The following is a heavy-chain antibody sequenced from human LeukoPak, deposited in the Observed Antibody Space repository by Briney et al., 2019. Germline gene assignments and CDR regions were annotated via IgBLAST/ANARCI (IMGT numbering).Heavy chain of an antibody. CDR2: ISSSSSYI. V-gene: IGHV3-21*01. D-gene: IGHD6-19*01. CDR3: ARDLIAVAGFLRSPRCGMDV. CDR1: GFTFSSYS. Sequence: KPGGSLRLSCAASGFTFSSYSMNWVRQAPGKGLEWVSSISSSSSYIYYADSVKGRFTISRDNAKNSLYLQMNSLRAEDTAVYYCARDLIAVAGFLRSPRCGMDVWGQGTTVTVSS. J-gene: IGHJ6*02.